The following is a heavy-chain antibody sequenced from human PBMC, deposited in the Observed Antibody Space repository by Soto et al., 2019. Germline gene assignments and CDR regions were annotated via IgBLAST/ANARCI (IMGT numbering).Heavy chain of an antibody. J-gene: IGHJ5*02. CDR2: ISGSGSST. Sequence: GSLRLSCAASGFTFSSYAMSWVRQAPGKGLEWVSGISGSGSSTYYADSVKGRFTISRDNSKKTLYLQMNSLRAEDTAIYYCAKDPKSTIRFNWFDPWGQGTLVTVSS. D-gene: IGHD2-8*01. CDR1: GFTFSSYA. V-gene: IGHV3-23*01. CDR3: AKDPKSTIRFNWFDP.